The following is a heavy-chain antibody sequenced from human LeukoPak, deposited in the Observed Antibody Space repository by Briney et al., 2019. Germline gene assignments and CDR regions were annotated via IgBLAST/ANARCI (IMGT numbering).Heavy chain of an antibody. D-gene: IGHD5-18*01. CDR2: IYYSGST. V-gene: IGHV4-59*08. CDR1: DGSISSYY. CDR3: ARTAMVAYYFDY. J-gene: IGHJ4*02. Sequence: SETLSLTCTVSDGSISSYYWSWIRQPPGKGLEWIGYIYYSGSTNYNPSLKSRVTISVDTSKNQFSLKLSSVTAADTAVYYCARTAMVAYYFDYWGQGTLVTVSS.